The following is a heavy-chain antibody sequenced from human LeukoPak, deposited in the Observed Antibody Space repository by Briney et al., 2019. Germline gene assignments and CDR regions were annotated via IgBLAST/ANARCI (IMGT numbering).Heavy chain of an antibody. CDR3: ARVPRSYYYYYYMDV. D-gene: IGHD2-2*01. J-gene: IGHJ6*03. V-gene: IGHV4-59*08. CDR2: ISNSGTA. CDR1: GGSISSYY. Sequence: PSETLSLTCTVPGGSISSYYWSWIRQPPGKGLEWIGHISNSGTANHNPSLKSRVTISVDTSKNQFSLKLSSVTAADTAVYYCARVPRSYYYYYYMDVWGKGTTVTVSS.